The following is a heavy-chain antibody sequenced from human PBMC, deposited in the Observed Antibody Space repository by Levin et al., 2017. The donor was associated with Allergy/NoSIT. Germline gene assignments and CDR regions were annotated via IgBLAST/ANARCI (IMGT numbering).Heavy chain of an antibody. D-gene: IGHD1-26*01. CDR3: ARGLSRWEELAQGMDV. J-gene: IGHJ6*02. CDR1: GGTFSSYT. V-gene: IGHV1-69*02. CDR2: VIPILGMV. Sequence: AASVKVSCKASGGTFSSYTISWVRQAPGQGLEWMGRVIPILGMVNYAQKFQGRVTITADKFTGTAYMELSSLRSEDTAVYYCARGLSRWEELAQGMDVWGQGTTVTVSS.